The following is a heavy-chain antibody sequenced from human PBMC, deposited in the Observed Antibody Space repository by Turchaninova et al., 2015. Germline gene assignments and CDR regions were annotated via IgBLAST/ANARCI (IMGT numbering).Heavy chain of an antibody. V-gene: IGHV2-5*02. CDR1: GFSLSTSGVG. CDR2: IYWVADK. CDR3: AHRSYYGSGSYSLFDY. Sequence: QITLKESGPTLVKPTQTLTLTCTFSGFSLSTSGVGVGWIRQPPGKALEWLAIIYWVADKRYSSSLKSRLTSTKDTPKPQYILTVHKRNQVGLTMTNMDPVDTATYYCAHRSYYGSGSYSLFDYWGQGTLVTVSS. J-gene: IGHJ4*02. D-gene: IGHD3-10*01.